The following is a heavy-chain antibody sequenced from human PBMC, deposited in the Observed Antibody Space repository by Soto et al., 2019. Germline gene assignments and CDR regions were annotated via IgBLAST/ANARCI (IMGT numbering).Heavy chain of an antibody. D-gene: IGHD3-10*01. V-gene: IGHV3-23*01. CDR2: ISVSGSST. Sequence: GGSLRLSCAASGFTFSSYAMSWVRQAPGKGLEWVSTISVSGSSTYYADSVKGRFTISRDNSKNTLYLQMNSLRAEDTAVYYCAKGGWFGENWFDPWGQGTLVTVSS. CDR3: AKGGWFGENWFDP. J-gene: IGHJ5*02. CDR1: GFTFSSYA.